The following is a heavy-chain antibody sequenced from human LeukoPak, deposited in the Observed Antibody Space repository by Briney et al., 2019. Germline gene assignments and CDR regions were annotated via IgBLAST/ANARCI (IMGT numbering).Heavy chain of an antibody. J-gene: IGHJ4*02. CDR1: GFTFSSYA. CDR3: ARDRRFLEWLLSYYFDY. V-gene: IGHV3-23*01. CDR2: ISGGGGST. D-gene: IGHD3-3*01. Sequence: PGGSLRLSCAASGFTFSSYAMSWVRQAPGKGLEWVSAISGGGGSTYYADSVKGRFTISRDNSKNTLYLQMNSLRAEDTAVYYCARDRRFLEWLLSYYFDYWGQGTLVTVSS.